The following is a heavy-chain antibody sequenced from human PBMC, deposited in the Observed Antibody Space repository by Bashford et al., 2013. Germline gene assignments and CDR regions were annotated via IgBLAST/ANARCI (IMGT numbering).Heavy chain of an antibody. Sequence: GGSLRLSCVASGFTFDDYAMHWVRQVPGKGLEWVSGISWNNDYIDYADSVKGRFSISRDNAKNSLYLQMHSLRTEDTAFYYCAKDPAGTASSPFYFDHWGQGILVTVSS. CDR1: GFTFDDYA. CDR3: AKDPAGTASSPFYFDH. V-gene: IGHV3-9*01. D-gene: IGHD3-10*01. CDR2: ISWNNDYI. J-gene: IGHJ4*02.